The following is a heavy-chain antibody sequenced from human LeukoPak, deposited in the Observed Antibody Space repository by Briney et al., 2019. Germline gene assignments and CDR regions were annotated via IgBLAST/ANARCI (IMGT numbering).Heavy chain of an antibody. J-gene: IGHJ4*02. CDR1: GYSFTSYW. Sequence: GESLKISCKGSGYSFTSYWIGWVRQMPGKGLEWMGIIYPGDSDTRYSPSFQGQVTISADKSISTAYLQWSSLKASDTAMHYCARSRYSSGWSSRGDYWGQGTLVTVSS. D-gene: IGHD6-19*01. CDR2: IYPGDSDT. V-gene: IGHV5-51*01. CDR3: ARSRYSSGWSSRGDY.